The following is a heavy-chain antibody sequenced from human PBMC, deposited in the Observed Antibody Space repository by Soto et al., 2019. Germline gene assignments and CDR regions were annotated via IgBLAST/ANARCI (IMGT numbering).Heavy chain of an antibody. CDR3: ARDLVPYYYDSSGYYYGY. CDR1: GFTFSSYA. J-gene: IGHJ4*02. CDR2: ISYDGSNK. D-gene: IGHD3-22*01. V-gene: IGHV3-30-3*01. Sequence: GGSLRLSCAASGFTFSSYAMHWVRQAPGKGLEWVAVISYDGSNKYYADSVKGRFTISRDNSKNTLYLQMNTLRAEDTAVYYCARDLVPYYYDSSGYYYGYWGQGTLVTVSS.